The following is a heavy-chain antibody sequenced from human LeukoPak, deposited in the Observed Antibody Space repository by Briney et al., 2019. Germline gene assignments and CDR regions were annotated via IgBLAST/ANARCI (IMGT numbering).Heavy chain of an antibody. Sequence: ASVKVSCKASGYTFTSYDINWVRQATGQGLEWMGWMNPNSGNTGYAQKFQGRVTMTRNTSISTAYMELSSLRSDDTAVYYCARDYCSGGSCYTEYYFDYWGQGTLVTVSS. D-gene: IGHD2-15*01. J-gene: IGHJ4*02. V-gene: IGHV1-8*01. CDR2: MNPNSGNT. CDR3: ARDYCSGGSCYTEYYFDY. CDR1: GYTFTSYD.